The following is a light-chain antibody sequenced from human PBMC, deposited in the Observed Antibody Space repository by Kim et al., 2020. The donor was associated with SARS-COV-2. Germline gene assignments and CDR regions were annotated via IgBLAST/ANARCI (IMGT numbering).Light chain of an antibody. V-gene: IGKV1-39*01. CDR1: QNINSH. CDR3: QQTYISPFT. Sequence: AAVGDRVTITCRTSQNINSHLNWYHQRPGRAPKLLIYAASTLQGGVPSRFSGSGSETDFTLTISSLQPEDFATYFCQQTYISPFTFGPGTKVDIK. J-gene: IGKJ3*01. CDR2: AAS.